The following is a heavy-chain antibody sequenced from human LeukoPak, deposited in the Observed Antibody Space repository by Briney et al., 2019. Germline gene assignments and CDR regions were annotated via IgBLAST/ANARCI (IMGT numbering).Heavy chain of an antibody. D-gene: IGHD6-19*01. CDR1: GFTFNRNA. J-gene: IGHJ4*02. V-gene: IGHV3-23*01. CDR2: IGGSGDKT. CDR3: VRRGDTSSGWGDHDY. Sequence: GGSLRLSCAASGFTFNRNAISWVRQAPGKGLEWVSTIGGSGDKTFYADSVKGRFTISRDNSKNMLHLQMSSLTGEDTALYYCVRRGDTSSGWGDHDYWGQGALVAVSS.